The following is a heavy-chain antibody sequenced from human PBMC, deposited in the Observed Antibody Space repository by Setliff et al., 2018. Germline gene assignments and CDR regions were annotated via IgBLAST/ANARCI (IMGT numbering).Heavy chain of an antibody. CDR3: ASHFLTVMKYYYYMDV. CDR2: SIPINDLA. Sequence: ASVKVSCKASGDIFSSNGITWVRQAPGQGLEWVGGSIPINDLATYAQKFQGRVTITADESTSTAYMELSGLTSEDTAVYYCASHFLTVMKYYYYMDVWGKGTTVTVSS. CDR1: GDIFSSNG. J-gene: IGHJ6*03. D-gene: IGHD5-18*01. V-gene: IGHV1-69*10.